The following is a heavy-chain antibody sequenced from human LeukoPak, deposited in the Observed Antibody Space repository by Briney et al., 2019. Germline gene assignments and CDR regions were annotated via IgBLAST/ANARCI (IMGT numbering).Heavy chain of an antibody. CDR2: IYYSGST. V-gene: IGHV4-39*01. CDR1: GGSISSSSYY. J-gene: IGHJ5*02. CDR3: VVTTVTQTNWFDP. Sequence: PSETLSLTCTASGGSISSSSYYWGWIRQPPGKGLEWIGSIYYSGSTYYNPSLKSRVTISVDTSKNQFSLKLSSVTAADTAVYYCVVTTVTQTNWFDPWGQGTLVTVSS. D-gene: IGHD4-17*01.